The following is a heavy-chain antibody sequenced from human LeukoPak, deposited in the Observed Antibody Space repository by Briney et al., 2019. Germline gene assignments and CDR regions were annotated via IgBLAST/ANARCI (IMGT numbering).Heavy chain of an antibody. D-gene: IGHD3-3*01. CDR3: AKDKGDFWSGHHY. V-gene: IGHV3-23*01. Sequence: GGSLRLSCAASGFTFSNYGMSWVRQAPGKGLEWVSSITGSGGSTYYADSVKGRFTIPRDNSKNTLYLQMSSLRAEDTAVYYCAKDKGDFWSGHHYWGQGTLVTVSS. J-gene: IGHJ4*02. CDR1: GFTFSNYG. CDR2: ITGSGGST.